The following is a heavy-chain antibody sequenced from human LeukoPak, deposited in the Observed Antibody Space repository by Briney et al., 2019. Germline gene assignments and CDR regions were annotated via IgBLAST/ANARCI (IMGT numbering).Heavy chain of an antibody. J-gene: IGHJ3*02. V-gene: IGHV3-48*01. CDR3: AKGDCSSTSCYTSLLDAFDI. CDR1: GFTFSSYS. Sequence: PGGSLRLSCAASGFTFSSYSMNWVRQAPGKGLEWVSYISSSSSTIYYADSVKGRFTISRDNAKNSLYLQMNSLRAEDTAVYYCAKGDCSSTSCYTSLLDAFDIWGQGTMVTVSS. CDR2: ISSSSSTI. D-gene: IGHD2-2*02.